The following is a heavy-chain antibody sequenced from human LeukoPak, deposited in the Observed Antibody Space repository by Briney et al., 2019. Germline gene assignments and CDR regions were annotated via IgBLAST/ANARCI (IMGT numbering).Heavy chain of an antibody. D-gene: IGHD3-16*01. CDR3: ARDWGFDY. CDR1: GITFSGYA. V-gene: IGHV3-30*04. J-gene: IGHJ4*02. Sequence: GGSLRLSCAASGITFSGYATHWVRQAPGKGLEWVAVVSYDGRHKYYADSVKGRFTISRDNSNSTLYLEMNSLRAEDTAMYYCARDWGFDYWGQGTLVTVSS. CDR2: VSYDGRHK.